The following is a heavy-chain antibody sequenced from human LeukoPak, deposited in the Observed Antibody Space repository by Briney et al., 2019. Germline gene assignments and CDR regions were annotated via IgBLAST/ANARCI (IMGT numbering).Heavy chain of an antibody. Sequence: KSSETLSLTCTVSGGSISSYYWSWIRQPPGKGLEWIGYMYYSGGTNYNPSLKSRVTMSVDTPKNQSSLKLSSVTAADTAVYYCAAAYYDILTGYYYDAFDIWGQGTMVAVSS. CDR2: MYYSGGT. CDR1: GGSISSYY. D-gene: IGHD3-9*01. CDR3: AAAYYDILTGYYYDAFDI. J-gene: IGHJ3*02. V-gene: IGHV4-59*01.